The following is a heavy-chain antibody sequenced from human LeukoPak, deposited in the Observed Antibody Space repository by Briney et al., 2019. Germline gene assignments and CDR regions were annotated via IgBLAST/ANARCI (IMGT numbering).Heavy chain of an antibody. CDR2: INYSGST. D-gene: IGHD1-14*01. Sequence: SETLSLTCTVSSGSTSSYYWSWIRQPPGKGLEWIGYINYSGSTYNPSLKSRVTISVDTSKNQFSLKLSSVTAADTAVYYCARGHRDAFDIWGQGTMVTVSS. CDR1: SGSTSSYY. V-gene: IGHV4-59*01. J-gene: IGHJ3*02. CDR3: ARGHRDAFDI.